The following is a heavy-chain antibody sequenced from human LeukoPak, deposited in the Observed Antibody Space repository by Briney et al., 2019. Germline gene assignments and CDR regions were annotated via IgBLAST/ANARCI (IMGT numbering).Heavy chain of an antibody. CDR3: ARGKAIAAAGWGDYYFDY. CDR2: INPNSGGT. D-gene: IGHD6-13*01. CDR1: GYTFTGYY. Sequence: GASVKVSCKASGYTFTGYYMHWVRQAPGQGLEWKGWINPNSGGTNYAQKFQGWVTMTRDTSISTAYMELSRLRSDDTAVYYCARGKAIAAAGWGDYYFDYWGQGTLVTVSS. J-gene: IGHJ4*02. V-gene: IGHV1-2*04.